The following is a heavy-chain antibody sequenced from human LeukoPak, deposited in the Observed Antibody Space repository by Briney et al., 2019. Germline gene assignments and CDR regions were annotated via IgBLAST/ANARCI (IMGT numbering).Heavy chain of an antibody. CDR1: GGSFSGYY. J-gene: IGHJ5*02. CDR2: INHSGST. V-gene: IGHV4-34*01. CDR3: ARPARDFWSGYYINWFDP. Sequence: SETLSLTCAVYGGSFSGYYWSWIRQPPGKGLEWIVEINHSGSTNYNPSLKSRVTISVDTSKNQFSLKLSSVTAADTAVYYCARPARDFWSGYYINWFDPWGQGTLVTVSS. D-gene: IGHD3-3*01.